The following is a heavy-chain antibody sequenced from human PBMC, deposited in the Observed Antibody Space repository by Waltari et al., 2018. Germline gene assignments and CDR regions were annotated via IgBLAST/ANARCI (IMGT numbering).Heavy chain of an antibody. Sequence: EVQVVESGGGLVQPRWSLRLSCAPPGFTFSSPWMTWVRQDTGKGLEWVDNIKTDGSETYYVDSVKGRFTISRDNTKNSLYLQMSSLRAEDTAVYYCAIGGVETSWYWRYWGQGTLVTVSS. CDR2: IKTDGSET. J-gene: IGHJ4*02. CDR3: AIGGVETSWYWRY. D-gene: IGHD6-13*01. CDR1: GFTFSSPW. V-gene: IGHV3-7*01.